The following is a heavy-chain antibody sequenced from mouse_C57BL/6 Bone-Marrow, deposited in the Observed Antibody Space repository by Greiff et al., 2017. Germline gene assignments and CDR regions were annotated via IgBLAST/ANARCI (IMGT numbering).Heavy chain of an antibody. Sequence: EVQRVESGPELVKPGASVKISCKASGYSFTGYYMNWVKQSPEKSLEWIGEINPSTGGTTYNQKFKAKATLTVDKSSSTAYMQLKSLTSEDSAVYYCARPAYWGQGTLVTVSA. CDR3: ARPAY. CDR1: GYSFTGYY. V-gene: IGHV1-42*01. J-gene: IGHJ3*01. CDR2: INPSTGGT.